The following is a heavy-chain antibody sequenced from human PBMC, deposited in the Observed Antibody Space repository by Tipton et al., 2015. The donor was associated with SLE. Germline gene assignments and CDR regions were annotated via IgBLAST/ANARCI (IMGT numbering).Heavy chain of an antibody. Sequence: SRVTISVDTSKNQFSLKLSSVTAADTAVYYCAIGIRHPFWDIWGQGTMVTVSS. V-gene: IGHV4-34*01. D-gene: IGHD3-3*01. CDR3: AIGIRHPFWDI. J-gene: IGHJ3*02.